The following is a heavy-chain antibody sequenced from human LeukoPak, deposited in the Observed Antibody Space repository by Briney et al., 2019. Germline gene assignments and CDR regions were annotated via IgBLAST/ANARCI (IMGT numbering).Heavy chain of an antibody. CDR3: ARDPYYYDSSGYHKPNDY. J-gene: IGHJ4*02. D-gene: IGHD3-22*01. Sequence: PGGSLRLSCAASGFTFSSYSMNWVRQAPGKGLEWVSSISSSSSYIYYADSVKGRFTISRDNAKSSLYLQMNSLRAEDTAVYYCARDPYYYDSSGYHKPNDYWGQGTLVTVSS. CDR2: ISSSSSYI. V-gene: IGHV3-21*01. CDR1: GFTFSSYS.